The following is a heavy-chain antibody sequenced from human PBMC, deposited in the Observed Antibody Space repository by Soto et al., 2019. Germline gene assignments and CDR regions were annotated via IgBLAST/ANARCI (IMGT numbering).Heavy chain of an antibody. D-gene: IGHD3-3*01. V-gene: IGHV4-59*01. CDR2: IYYSGST. Sequence: PSETLSLTCTVSGGSISSYYWSWIRQPPGKGLEWIGYIYYSGSTNYNPSLKSRVTISVDTSKNQFSLKLSSVTAADTAVYYCARATYYDFWSGYLNWFDPWGQGTLVTVSS. CDR1: GGSISSYY. CDR3: ARATYYDFWSGYLNWFDP. J-gene: IGHJ5*02.